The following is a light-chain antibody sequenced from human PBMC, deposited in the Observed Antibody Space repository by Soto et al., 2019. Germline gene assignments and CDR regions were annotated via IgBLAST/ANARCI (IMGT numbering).Light chain of an antibody. J-gene: IGKJ1*01. Sequence: IVMTQSPATLSVSPGERVTLSCRASQSISTNLAWYQRKPGQAPRLIINGASTRATGIPARFSGSGSGTQFTLTISSLQSEDFGTYYCQQYNTWPGTFGQGTKVDIK. CDR1: QSISTN. V-gene: IGKV3-15*01. CDR3: QQYNTWPGT. CDR2: GAS.